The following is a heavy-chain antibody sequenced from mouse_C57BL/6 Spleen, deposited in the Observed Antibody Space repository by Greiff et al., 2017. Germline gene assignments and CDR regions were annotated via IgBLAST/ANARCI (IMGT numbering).Heavy chain of an antibody. J-gene: IGHJ2*01. CDR3: ARSYDGFDY. CDR2: IDPSDSYT. CDR1: GYTFTSYW. Sequence: VQLQQPGAELVMPGASVKLSCKASGYTFTSYWMHWVKQRPGQGLEWIGEIDPSDSYTNYNQKFKGKSTLTVDKSSSTAYMQRSSLTSEDAAVYYCARSYDGFDYWGQGTTLTVSS. V-gene: IGHV1-69*01. D-gene: IGHD2-12*01.